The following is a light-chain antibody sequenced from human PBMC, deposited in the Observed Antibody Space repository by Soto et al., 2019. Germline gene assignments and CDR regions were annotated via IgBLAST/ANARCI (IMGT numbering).Light chain of an antibody. V-gene: IGLV2-8*01. CDR2: EVS. CDR1: SSDVGGYNY. Sequence: QSALTQPPSASGSPGQSVTISCTGTSSDVGGYNYVSWYQQHPGKAPKLMIYEVSKRPSGVPDRFSGFKSGNTASLTVSGLQAEDEADYYCSSYAGSNNSLYVFGTGTKLTVL. CDR3: SSYAGSNNSLYV. J-gene: IGLJ1*01.